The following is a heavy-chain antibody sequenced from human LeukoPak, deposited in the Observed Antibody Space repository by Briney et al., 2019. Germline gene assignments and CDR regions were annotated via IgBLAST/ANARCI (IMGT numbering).Heavy chain of an antibody. CDR3: ARRRDDYYDSSGYTYAFDI. J-gene: IGHJ3*02. Sequence: SGPTLAKPTQPLTLTCTFSGLSLSTSGVGVGWIRQPPGKALEWLALLYLDDDKRYSPSLKSRLTITKDTSKNQVVLRMTNMDPADTATYYCARRRDDYYDSSGYTYAFDIWGQGTMVTVSS. CDR1: GLSLSTSGVG. V-gene: IGHV2-5*02. CDR2: LYLDDDK. D-gene: IGHD3-22*01.